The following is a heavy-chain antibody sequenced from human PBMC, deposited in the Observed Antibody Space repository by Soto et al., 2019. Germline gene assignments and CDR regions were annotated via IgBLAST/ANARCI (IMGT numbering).Heavy chain of an antibody. CDR3: ARGRGRKVFGVFGYYYGMDV. V-gene: IGHV4-59*01. D-gene: IGHD3-3*01. J-gene: IGHJ6*02. Sequence: SETLSLTXTVSGGSISSYYWSWIRQPPGEGLEWIGYIYYSGSTNYNPSLKSRVTISVDTSKNQFSLKLSSVTAADTAVYYCARGRGRKVFGVFGYYYGMDVWGQGTTVTVSS. CDR2: IYYSGST. CDR1: GGSISSYY.